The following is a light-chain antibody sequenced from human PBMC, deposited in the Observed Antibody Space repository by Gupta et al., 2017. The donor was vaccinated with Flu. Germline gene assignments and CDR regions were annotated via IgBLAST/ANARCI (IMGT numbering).Light chain of an antibody. V-gene: IGKV3-20*01. J-gene: IGKJ1*01. CDR2: GAS. CDR1: QSVSSSY. Sequence: DIVLTHSLGTLCLPPGETATLSCRASQSVSSSYLAWYQQKPGQAPRLLIYGASSRATGIPDRFSGSGSGTDFTLTISRLEPEDFAVYYCQQYGSSPRTFGQGTKVEIK. CDR3: QQYGSSPRT.